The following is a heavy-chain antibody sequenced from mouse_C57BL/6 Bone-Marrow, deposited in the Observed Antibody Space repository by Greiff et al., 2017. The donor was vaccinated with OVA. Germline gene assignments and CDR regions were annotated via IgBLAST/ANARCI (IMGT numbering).Heavy chain of an antibody. CDR3: ARSRAAMPY. D-gene: IGHD3-3*01. CDR2: INPSSGYT. CDR1: GSTFTSYW. Sequence: VQGVESGAELAKPGASVKLSCKASGSTFTSYWMHWGKQRPGQGLEGIGYINPSSGYTKYNQKFKDKATLTADKSSSTAYMQLCSLTYEASAVYYCARSRAAMPYWGQGTSVTVSA. J-gene: IGHJ4*01. V-gene: IGHV1-7*01.